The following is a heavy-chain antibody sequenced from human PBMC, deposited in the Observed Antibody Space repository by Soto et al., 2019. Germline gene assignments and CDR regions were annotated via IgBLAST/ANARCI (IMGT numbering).Heavy chain of an antibody. J-gene: IGHJ5*02. CDR2: FDPEDGET. CDR1: GYTLTELS. CDR3: ATGYCSSTSCYDWFDP. D-gene: IGHD2-2*01. Sequence: ASVKVSCKVSGYTLTELSMHWVRQAPGKGLEWMGGFDPEDGETIYAQKFQGRVTMTEDTSTDTAYMELSSLRSEDTAVYYCATGYCSSTSCYDWFDPWGQGTLVTV. V-gene: IGHV1-24*01.